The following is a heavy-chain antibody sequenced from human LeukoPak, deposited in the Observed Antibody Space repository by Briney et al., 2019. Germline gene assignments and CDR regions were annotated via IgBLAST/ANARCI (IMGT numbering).Heavy chain of an antibody. CDR3: ARDQNDYDILSPGYYGGMDV. CDR2: IYYSGST. CDR1: GGSISSSSYY. Sequence: NASETLSLTCTVSGGSISSSSYYWGWIRQPPGKGLEWIGSIYYSGSTYYNPSLKSRVTISVDTSKNQFSLKLSSVTAADTAVYYCARDQNDYDILSPGYYGGMDVWGQGTTVTVSS. V-gene: IGHV4-39*07. J-gene: IGHJ6*02. D-gene: IGHD3-9*01.